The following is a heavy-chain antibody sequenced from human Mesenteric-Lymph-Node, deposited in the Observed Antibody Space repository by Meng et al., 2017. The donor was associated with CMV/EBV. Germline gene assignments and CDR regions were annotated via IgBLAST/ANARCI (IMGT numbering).Heavy chain of an antibody. J-gene: IGHJ4*02. CDR1: GFMFSSYA. CDR3: AKVNEASGLVSSYLDC. V-gene: IGHV3-23*01. D-gene: IGHD6-19*01. Sequence: GESLKISCVASGFMFSSYAMHWVRQAPGKGLEWVSGIEGNGVTTYYADSVKGRFTISRDNSKNTVYLQMNNLRAEDTAVYYCAKVNEASGLVSSYLDCWGQGTPVTVSS. CDR2: IEGNGVTT.